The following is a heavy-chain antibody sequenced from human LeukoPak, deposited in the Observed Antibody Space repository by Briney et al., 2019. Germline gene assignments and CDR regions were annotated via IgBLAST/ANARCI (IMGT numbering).Heavy chain of an antibody. CDR2: VYTTGAGST. CDR1: GFSITSGYF. D-gene: IGHD3-3*01. V-gene: IGHV4-38-2*02. CDR3: GGGQFYVFWPPVSWKFVL. Sequence: SETLSLTCTVSGFSITSGYFWGWIRQPPGKGLEWIGNVYTTGAGSTYHNPSLKSRATVSSDTSKNQVSLKLNSVTAADTAVYHCGGGQFYVFWPPVSWKFVLGARGTLVTVSS. J-gene: IGHJ2*01.